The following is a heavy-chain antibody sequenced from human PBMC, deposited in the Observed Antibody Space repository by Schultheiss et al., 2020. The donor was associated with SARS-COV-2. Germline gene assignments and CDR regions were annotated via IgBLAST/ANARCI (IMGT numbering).Heavy chain of an antibody. D-gene: IGHD3-22*01. V-gene: IGHV4-34*01. Sequence: SETLSLTCAVYGGSFSGYYWSWIRQPPGKGLEWIGEINHSGSTNYNPSLKSRVTISVDTSKNQFSLKLSSVTAADTAVYYCARDAPINYYDSSGKRAGFRYGMDVWGQGTTVTVSS. CDR3: ARDAPINYYDSSGKRAGFRYGMDV. CDR1: GGSFSGYY. J-gene: IGHJ6*02. CDR2: INHSGST.